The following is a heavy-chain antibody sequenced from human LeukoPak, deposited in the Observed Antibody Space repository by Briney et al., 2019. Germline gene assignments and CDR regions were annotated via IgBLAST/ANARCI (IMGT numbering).Heavy chain of an antibody. J-gene: IGHJ4*02. Sequence: GGALRLSCAASGFTFSSYWMSGVRPAPGRGLEGVAHRKQDGSEKYNVDSLKGRFTISRDNAKNSLYLQMNSLRAEDTAVYYCARQGYCSSTSCYWLYSNYFDYWGQGTLVTVSS. CDR2: RKQDGSEK. D-gene: IGHD2-2*01. V-gene: IGHV3-7*01. CDR1: GFTFSSYW. CDR3: ARQGYCSSTSCYWLYSNYFDY.